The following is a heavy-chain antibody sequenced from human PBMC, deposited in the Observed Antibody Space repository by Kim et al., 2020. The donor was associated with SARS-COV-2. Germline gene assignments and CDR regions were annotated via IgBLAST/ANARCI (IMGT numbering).Heavy chain of an antibody. D-gene: IGHD3-16*02. V-gene: IGHV1-46*01. J-gene: IGHJ3*02. CDR1: GYTFTSYY. Sequence: ASVKVSCKASGYTFTSYYMHWVRQAPGQGLEWRGIINPSGGSTSYAQKFQGRVTMTRDTSTSTVYMELSRLRSVDTAVYYCARDLVTAAFDIWGKGRMVTVSS. CDR3: ARDLVTAAFDI. CDR2: INPSGGST.